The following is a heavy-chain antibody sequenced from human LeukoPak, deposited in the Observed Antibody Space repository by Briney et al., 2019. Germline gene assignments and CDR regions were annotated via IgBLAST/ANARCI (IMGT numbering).Heavy chain of an antibody. D-gene: IGHD1-26*01. J-gene: IGHJ4*02. V-gene: IGHV5-51*01. CDR1: GSSFTSYW. Sequence: GESLKISCQGSGSSFTSYWIGWVRPMPGKGLEWMGIIYPGDSDTRYSPSLQGQVTISADKSTTTAYLQWSSLKASATAMYYCARGPDRGSYSADPSDYCGQGTLVTVSS. CDR3: ARGPDRGSYSADPSDY. CDR2: IYPGDSDT.